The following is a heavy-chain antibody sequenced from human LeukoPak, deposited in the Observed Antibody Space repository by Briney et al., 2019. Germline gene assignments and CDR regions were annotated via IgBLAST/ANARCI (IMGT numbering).Heavy chain of an antibody. D-gene: IGHD4-23*01. Sequence: ASVKVSCKASGYTFTGYYIHWVRQAPGQGLEWMGWINPNSGGTKYAQKFQSRVTMTRDTSITTAYMELSRLSSDDTAVYYCARHPGKVTNDWYFDLWGRGTLVTVSS. CDR1: GYTFTGYY. CDR2: INPNSGGT. J-gene: IGHJ2*01. CDR3: ARHPGKVTNDWYFDL. V-gene: IGHV1-2*02.